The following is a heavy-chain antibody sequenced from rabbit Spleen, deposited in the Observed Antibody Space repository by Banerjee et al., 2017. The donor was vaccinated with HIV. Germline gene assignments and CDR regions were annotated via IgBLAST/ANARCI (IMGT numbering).Heavy chain of an antibody. Sequence: QEQLEESGGDLVKPGASLTLTCTASGFSFNNNYMCWVRQAPGKGLEWVACIYTSSGSTYYASWAKGRFTISKTSSTTVTLQMTSLTAADTATYFCARDLPGVIGWNFNLWGQGTLVTVS. J-gene: IGHJ4*01. CDR1: GFSFNNNY. D-gene: IGHD1-1*01. CDR3: ARDLPGVIGWNFNL. V-gene: IGHV1S45*01. CDR2: IYTSSGST.